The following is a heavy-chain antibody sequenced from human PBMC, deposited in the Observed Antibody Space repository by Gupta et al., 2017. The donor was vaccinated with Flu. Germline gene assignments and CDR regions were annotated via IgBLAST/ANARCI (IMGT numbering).Heavy chain of an antibody. CDR3: ATNERGYFDL. V-gene: IGHV1-2*06. CDR1: AGDY. J-gene: IGHJ2*01. Sequence: AGDYIQWVRQAPGQGLEWMGRINANNGGADYAQKFQGRVSMTRDTSISTAYLDLSSLGSDDTAVYYCATNERGYFDLWGRGTLVIVSS. CDR2: INANNGGA.